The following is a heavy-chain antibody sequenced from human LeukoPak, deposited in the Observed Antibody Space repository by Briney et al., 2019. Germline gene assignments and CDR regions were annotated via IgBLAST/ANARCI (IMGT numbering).Heavy chain of an antibody. Sequence: SETLSLTCTVSGGSISSYYWSWIRQPPGKGLEWIGYIYYSGSTNYNPSLKSRVTISVDTSKNQFSLKLSSVTAADTAVYYCARDSSDYDSSGYYGKYNWFDPWGQGTLVTVSS. J-gene: IGHJ5*02. CDR3: ARDSSDYDSSGYYGKYNWFDP. CDR2: IYYSGST. D-gene: IGHD3-22*01. CDR1: GGSISSYY. V-gene: IGHV4-59*01.